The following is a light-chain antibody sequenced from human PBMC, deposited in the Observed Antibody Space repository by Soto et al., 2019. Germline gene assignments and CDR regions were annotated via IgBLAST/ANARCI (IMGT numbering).Light chain of an antibody. V-gene: IGLV2-14*01. Sequence: QSALTQPASVSGSPGQSITISCTGTSSDVGGSNYVSWYQHHPGKAPKLMIYEVNNRPSGVSNRFSGSKSGNTASLTISGLQAEDEADYYCSSYTSNSPVVFGGGTKLTVL. CDR3: SSYTSNSPVV. CDR2: EVN. J-gene: IGLJ2*01. CDR1: SSDVGGSNY.